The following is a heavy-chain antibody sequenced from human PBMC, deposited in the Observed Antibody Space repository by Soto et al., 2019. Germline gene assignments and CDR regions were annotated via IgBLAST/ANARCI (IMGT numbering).Heavy chain of an antibody. D-gene: IGHD1-26*01. CDR3: AKGWEVIMGAHY. CDR1: GYTFTGYF. V-gene: IGHV1-2*02. CDR2: INPRSGDT. J-gene: IGHJ4*02. Sequence: ASVKVSCKASGYTFTGYFIHWVRQAPGQGLEWMGWINPRSGDTNYAQNFQGRVTMTRDTSITTAYMELSTLRSDDTAVYYCAKGWEVIMGAHYWGQGTPVTVSS.